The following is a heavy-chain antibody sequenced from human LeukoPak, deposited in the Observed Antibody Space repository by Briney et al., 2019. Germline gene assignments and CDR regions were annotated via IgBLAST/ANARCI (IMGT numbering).Heavy chain of an antibody. CDR3: AKLTDFDY. D-gene: IGHD2-15*01. V-gene: IGHV3-7*03. J-gene: IGHJ4*02. Sequence: GGPLRLSCAASGVTFSSFWMTWVRQAPGKGLEWVANIKQDGSEKYYVDSVKGRFTISRDNSKNTLYLQMNSLRAEDTAVYYCAKLTDFDYWGQGTLVTVSS. CDR2: IKQDGSEK. CDR1: GVTFSSFW.